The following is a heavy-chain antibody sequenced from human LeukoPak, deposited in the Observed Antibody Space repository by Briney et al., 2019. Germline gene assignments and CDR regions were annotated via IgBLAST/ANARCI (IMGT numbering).Heavy chain of an antibody. CDR3: ANIRDGPLRYEDY. CDR1: GVSISSGDYY. D-gene: IGHD4-17*01. V-gene: IGHV4-30-4*01. J-gene: IGHJ4*02. CDR2: IYYSGST. Sequence: SETLSLTCTVSGVSISSGDYYWSWIRQPPGKGLEWIGYIYYSGSTYYNPSLKSRVTISVDTSKNQFSLKLSSVTAADTAVYYCANIRDGPLRYEDYWGQGTLVTVSS.